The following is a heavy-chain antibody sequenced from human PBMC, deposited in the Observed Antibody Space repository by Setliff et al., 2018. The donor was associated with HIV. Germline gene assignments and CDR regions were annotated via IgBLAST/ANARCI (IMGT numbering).Heavy chain of an antibody. D-gene: IGHD6-19*01. CDR3: ARYTSGWFHFDY. Sequence: GASVKVSCKASGYTFTGYYMHWVRQAPGQGLEWMGWINPNSGGTNYAQKFQGRVTMTRDTSITTAYMELSSLRSDDTAVYYCARYTSGWFHFDYWGQGTLGTVSS. CDR1: GYTFTGYY. CDR2: INPNSGGT. J-gene: IGHJ4*02. V-gene: IGHV1-2*02.